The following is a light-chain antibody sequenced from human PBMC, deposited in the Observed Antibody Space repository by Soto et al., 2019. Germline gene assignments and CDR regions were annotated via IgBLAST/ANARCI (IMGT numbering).Light chain of an antibody. J-gene: IGKJ1*01. Sequence: DIEMTQSPSSVSASLGDRVTLSCRASQGFSSWLAWYQQKPGEAPRLLIYAASSLQSGIPSRFSGSGSGTDSPLTTSRLSDDDFAYYCRQQTNSPPLTFGQGTKVEIK. CDR3: QQTNSPPLT. V-gene: IGKV1-12*01. CDR1: QGFSSW. CDR2: AAS.